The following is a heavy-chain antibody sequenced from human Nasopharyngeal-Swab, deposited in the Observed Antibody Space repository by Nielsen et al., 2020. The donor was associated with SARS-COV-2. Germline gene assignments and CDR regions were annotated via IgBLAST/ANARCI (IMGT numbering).Heavy chain of an antibody. D-gene: IGHD6-25*01. CDR2: TNEDETTT. J-gene: IGHJ4*02. CDR1: GFTFSSYW. Sequence: GESLKISCEASGFTFSSYWMHWVRQAPGKGLVWVSRTNEDETTTDYADSVKGRFAISRDNAKNTLYLQMNSLRAEDTAIYYCASDLSSRGDYWGQGTLVTVAS. V-gene: IGHV3-74*01. CDR3: ASDLSSRGDY.